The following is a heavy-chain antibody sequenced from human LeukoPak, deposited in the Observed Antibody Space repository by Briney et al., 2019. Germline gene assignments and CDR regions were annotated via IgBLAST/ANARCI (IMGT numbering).Heavy chain of an antibody. CDR1: GYSFTSYW. CDR2: IYPGDSDT. D-gene: IGHD3-10*01. CDR3: ARRSITMVRGVISDDAFDI. J-gene: IGHJ3*02. Sequence: GESLKISCKGSGYSFTSYWIGWVRQMPGKGLEWMGIIYPGDSDTRYSPSFQGQVTISADKSISTAYLQWNSLKASDTAMYYCARRSITMVRGVISDDAFDIWGQGTMVTVSS. V-gene: IGHV5-51*01.